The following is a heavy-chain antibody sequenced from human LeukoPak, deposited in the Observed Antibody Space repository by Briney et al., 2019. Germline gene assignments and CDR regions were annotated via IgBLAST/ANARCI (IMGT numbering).Heavy chain of an antibody. CDR2: INPNSGGT. CDR3: ARDPCSGSYHFDY. V-gene: IGHV1-2*02. J-gene: IGHJ4*02. Sequence: ASVKVSCKASGYTFTGYYMHWVRQAPGQGLEWMGWINPNSGGTNSAQKFQGRVTMTRDTTISTAYMELSRLTSDDTAVYYCARDPCSGSYHFDYWGQGTLVTVSS. D-gene: IGHD1-26*01. CDR1: GYTFTGYY.